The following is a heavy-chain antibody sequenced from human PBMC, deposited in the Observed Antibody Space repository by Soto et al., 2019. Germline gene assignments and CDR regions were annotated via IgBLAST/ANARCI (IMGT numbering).Heavy chain of an antibody. Sequence: PSETLSLTCTVSGGSISSSSYYWGWIRQPPGKGLEWIGSIYYSGSTYYNPSLKSRVTISVDTSKNQFSLKLSSVTAADTAVYYCARHVGYCSGGSCYPNWFDPWGQGTLVTVSS. CDR2: IYYSGST. V-gene: IGHV4-39*01. CDR1: GGSISSSSYY. D-gene: IGHD2-15*01. J-gene: IGHJ5*02. CDR3: ARHVGYCSGGSCYPNWFDP.